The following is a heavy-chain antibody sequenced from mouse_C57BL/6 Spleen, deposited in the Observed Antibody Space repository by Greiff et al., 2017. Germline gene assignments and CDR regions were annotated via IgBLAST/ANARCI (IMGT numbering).Heavy chain of an antibody. Sequence: VMLVESGAELARPGASVKMSCKASGYTFTSYTMHWVKQRPGQGLEWIGYINPSSGYTKYNQKFKDKATLTADKSSSTAYMQLSSLTSEDSAVYYCARYDYDDYFDYWGQGTTLTVSS. CDR1: GYTFTSYT. J-gene: IGHJ2*01. D-gene: IGHD2-4*01. V-gene: IGHV1-4*01. CDR2: INPSSGYT. CDR3: ARYDYDDYFDY.